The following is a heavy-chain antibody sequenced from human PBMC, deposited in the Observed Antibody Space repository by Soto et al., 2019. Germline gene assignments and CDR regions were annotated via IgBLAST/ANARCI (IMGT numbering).Heavy chain of an antibody. Sequence: PSETLSLTCTVSGGSISSYYWSWIRQPPGKGLEWIGYIYYSGSTNYNPSLKSRVTISVDTSKNQFSLKLSSVTAADTAVYYCARDWFDCSGGSCYVRPLLYYFDYWGQGTLVTVSS. V-gene: IGHV4-59*01. J-gene: IGHJ4*02. CDR3: ARDWFDCSGGSCYVRPLLYYFDY. CDR2: IYYSGST. D-gene: IGHD2-15*01. CDR1: GGSISSYY.